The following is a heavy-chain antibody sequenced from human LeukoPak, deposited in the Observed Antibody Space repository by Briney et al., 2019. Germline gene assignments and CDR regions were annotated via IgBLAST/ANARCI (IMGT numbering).Heavy chain of an antibody. CDR2: IWSDGNNK. Sequence: GGSLRLSCAAPGFTFSSCVMHWVRQAPGKGPEWVAAIWSDGNNKYYADSVKGRFTISRDNSKNTLYLQINSLRAEDTAVYYCARESNTVNDYWGQGTLVTVSS. CDR3: ARESNTVNDY. CDR1: GFTFSSCV. J-gene: IGHJ4*02. D-gene: IGHD2/OR15-2a*01. V-gene: IGHV3-33*01.